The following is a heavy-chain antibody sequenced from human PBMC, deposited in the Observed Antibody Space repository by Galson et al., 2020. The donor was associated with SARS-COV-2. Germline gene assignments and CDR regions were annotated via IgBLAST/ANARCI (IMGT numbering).Heavy chain of an antibody. CDR1: GFTFSSYG. D-gene: IGHD6-19*01. V-gene: IGHV3-30*03. J-gene: IGHJ4*02. Sequence: GESLKISCAASGFTFSSYGMQWVRQAPGKGLEWVAVISYDGSNKYYADSVKGRFTISRDNSKNTLYLQMNSLRAEDTAVYYCARYGSGWYLGSWGQGTLVTVSS. CDR2: ISYDGSNK. CDR3: ARYGSGWYLGS.